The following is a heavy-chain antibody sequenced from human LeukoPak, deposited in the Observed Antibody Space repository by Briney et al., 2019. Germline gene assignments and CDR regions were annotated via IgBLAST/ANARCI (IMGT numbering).Heavy chain of an antibody. CDR1: GYTFTSYG. Sequence: ASVKVSCKASGYTFTSYGISWVRQAPGQGLEWVGWISAYNGNTNYAQKLQGRVTMTTDTSTSTAYMELRSLRSDDTAVYYCARDARLNNYCSGGSCYFDYWGQGTLVTVSS. D-gene: IGHD2-15*01. CDR3: ARDARLNNYCSGGSCYFDY. CDR2: ISAYNGNT. V-gene: IGHV1-18*01. J-gene: IGHJ4*02.